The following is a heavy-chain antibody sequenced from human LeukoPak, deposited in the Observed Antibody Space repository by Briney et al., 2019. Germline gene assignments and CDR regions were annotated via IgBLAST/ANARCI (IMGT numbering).Heavy chain of an antibody. Sequence: ASVKVSCKASGYTFADYYMHWVQQAPGQGLEWMGRMSPTSGGTNYAPKFQGRVTMTRDTSISTAYMELSSLRSDDTAIYYCARDDGLDYWGQGTLVTVSS. V-gene: IGHV1-2*06. CDR2: MSPTSGGT. CDR3: ARDDGLDY. J-gene: IGHJ4*02. CDR1: GYTFADYY.